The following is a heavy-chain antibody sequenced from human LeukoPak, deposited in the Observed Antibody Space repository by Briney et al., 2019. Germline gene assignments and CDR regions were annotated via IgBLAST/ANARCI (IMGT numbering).Heavy chain of an antibody. Sequence: SETLSLTCTVSGGSISGYYWSWIRQFAGKGLGWIGRIYTSGSTNYNPSLKSRVTMSVDTSKNRFSLKLSSVTAADTAYYYCARVTYSSSSISLDAFDIWGQGTMVTVSS. J-gene: IGHJ3*02. CDR1: GGSISGYY. CDR2: IYTSGST. D-gene: IGHD6-6*01. CDR3: ARVTYSSSSISLDAFDI. V-gene: IGHV4-4*07.